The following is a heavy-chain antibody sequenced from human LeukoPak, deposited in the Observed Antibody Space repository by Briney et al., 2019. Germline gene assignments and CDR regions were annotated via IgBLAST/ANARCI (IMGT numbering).Heavy chain of an antibody. CDR1: GGSISSGGYS. D-gene: IGHD2-2*01. Sequence: PSETLSLTCTVSGGSISSGGYSWSWIRQPPGKGLEWIGEINHSGSTNYNPSLKSRVTISVDTSKNQFSLKLSSVTAADTAVYYCARRKTLLSKYYFDYWGQGTLVTVSS. CDR3: ARRKTLLSKYYFDY. J-gene: IGHJ4*02. V-gene: IGHV4-30-2*01. CDR2: INHSGST.